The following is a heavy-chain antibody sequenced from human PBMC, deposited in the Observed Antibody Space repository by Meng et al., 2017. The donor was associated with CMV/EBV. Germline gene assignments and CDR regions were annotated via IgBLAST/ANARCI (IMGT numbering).Heavy chain of an antibody. J-gene: IGHJ4*02. D-gene: IGHD5-18*01. V-gene: IGHV3-20*04. CDR3: ARSHTAMTLPNIYFDY. Sequence: ESLKISCAASGFTFDDYGMSWVRQAPGKGLEWVSGINWDGGSTGYADSVKGRFTISRDNAKNSLYLQMNSLSAEDTALYYCARSHTAMTLPNIYFDYWGQGTLVTVSS. CDR1: GFTFDDYG. CDR2: INWDGGST.